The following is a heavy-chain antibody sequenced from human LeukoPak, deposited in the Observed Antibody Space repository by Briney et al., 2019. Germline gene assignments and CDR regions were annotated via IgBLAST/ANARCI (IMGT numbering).Heavy chain of an antibody. CDR2: IYYSGST. CDR1: GGSISSYY. D-gene: IGHD5-12*01. J-gene: IGHJ4*02. Sequence: SETLSLTCAVSGGSISSYYWSWIRQPPGKGLEWIGYIYYSGSTNYNPSLKSRVTISVDTSKNQFSLNLSSVTAADTAVYYCARGGGYSGYDFGYWGQGTLVTVSS. CDR3: ARGGGYSGYDFGY. V-gene: IGHV4-59*01.